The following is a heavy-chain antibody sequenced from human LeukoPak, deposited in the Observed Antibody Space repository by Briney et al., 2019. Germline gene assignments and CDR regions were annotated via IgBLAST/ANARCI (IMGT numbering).Heavy chain of an antibody. D-gene: IGHD1-26*01. Sequence: ASVKVSCKASGYTFTNYDINWVRQAPGQGLEWMGGIIPIFGTANYAQKFQGRVTITTDESTSTAYMELSSLRSEDTAVYYCARIATRSGSHAFDIWGQGTMVTVSS. J-gene: IGHJ3*02. CDR1: GYTFTNYD. CDR2: IIPIFGTA. V-gene: IGHV1-69*05. CDR3: ARIATRSGSHAFDI.